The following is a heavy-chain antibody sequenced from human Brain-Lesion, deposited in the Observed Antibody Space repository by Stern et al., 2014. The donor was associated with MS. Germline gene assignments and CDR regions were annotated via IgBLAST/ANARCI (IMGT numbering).Heavy chain of an antibody. CDR1: GGSISSGGYY. Sequence: QVQLQESGPGLVKPSQTLSLSCTVSGGSISSGGYYWSWIRPPAGKGLEWIGRIFNSGSTSYNPSLKSRVTTSINTSNNPFSAGLNSMTAADTAVYYCARGRVVPGFQYYATDVWGQGTTVIVSS. CDR3: ARGRVVPGFQYYATDV. D-gene: IGHD2-2*01. J-gene: IGHJ6*02. V-gene: IGHV4-61*02. CDR2: IFNSGST.